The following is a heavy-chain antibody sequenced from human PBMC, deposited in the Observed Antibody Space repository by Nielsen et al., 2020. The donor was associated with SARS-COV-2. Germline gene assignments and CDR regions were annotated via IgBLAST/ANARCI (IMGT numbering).Heavy chain of an antibody. CDR1: GDSVSSNSAA. CDR3: ASGGYDLDNNWFDP. CDR2: TYYRSKWYN. J-gene: IGHJ5*02. V-gene: IGHV6-1*01. Sequence: SCAISGDSVSSNSAAWNWIRQSPSRGLEWLGRTYYRSKWYNDYAVSVKSRITINPDTSKNQFSLQLNSVTPEDTAVYYCASGGYDLDNNWFDPWGQGTRVTVSS. D-gene: IGHD5-12*01.